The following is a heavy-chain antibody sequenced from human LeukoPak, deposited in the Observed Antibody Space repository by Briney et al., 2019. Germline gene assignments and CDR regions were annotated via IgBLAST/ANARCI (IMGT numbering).Heavy chain of an antibody. CDR3: ARVPFLGGNDY. J-gene: IGHJ4*02. Sequence: SETLSLTCTVSGYSISTGYYWDWIRQPPGKGLEWIGYIYYSGSTNYNPSLKSRVTISVDTSKKQFSLKLSSVTAADTAVYYCARVPFLGGNDYWGQGALVTVSS. V-gene: IGHV4-38-2*02. D-gene: IGHD3-16*01. CDR2: IYYSGST. CDR1: GYSISTGYY.